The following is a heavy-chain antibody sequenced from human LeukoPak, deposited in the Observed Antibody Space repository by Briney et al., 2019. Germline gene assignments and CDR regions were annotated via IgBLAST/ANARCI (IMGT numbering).Heavy chain of an antibody. V-gene: IGHV5-51*01. J-gene: IGHJ5*02. CDR1: GYSFPTFW. CDR3: ARLGEDLAVDIAGYWFDP. D-gene: IGHD2-2*03. CDR2: IYPDDSNT. Sequence: GESLKISCKASGYSFPTFWIAWVRQMPGKGLEWMGIIYPDDSNTRYSPSFQGQVTFSADKSINTAYLQWSSLKASDTAMYYCARLGEDLAVDIAGYWFDPWGQGTLVTVSS.